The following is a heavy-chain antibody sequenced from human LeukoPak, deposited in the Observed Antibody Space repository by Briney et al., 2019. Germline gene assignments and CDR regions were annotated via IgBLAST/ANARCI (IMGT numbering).Heavy chain of an antibody. CDR1: GGSISSGGYS. Sequence: PSQTLSLTCAVSGGSISSGGYSWSWIRQPPGKGLEWIGYIYHSGSTYYNPSLKSRVTISVDRSKNQFSLKLSSVTAADTAVYYCARDNRADSTMIVPWFDPWGQGTLVTVSS. D-gene: IGHD3-22*01. J-gene: IGHJ5*02. CDR2: IYHSGST. V-gene: IGHV4-30-2*01. CDR3: ARDNRADSTMIVPWFDP.